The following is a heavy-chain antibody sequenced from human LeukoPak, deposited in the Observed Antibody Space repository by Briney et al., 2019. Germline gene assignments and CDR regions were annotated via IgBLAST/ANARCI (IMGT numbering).Heavy chain of an antibody. Sequence: GGSLRLSCAASGFTVTTKTMAWVRQAPGRGLEWVSVFYSPGSTYYADSVHGRFTISRDTSLNALFLQMNSLRVEDTAVYYCASARESCIGSTCYEYFHHWGQGTPLRVSS. J-gene: IGHJ1*01. V-gene: IGHV3-53*01. D-gene: IGHD3-22*01. CDR2: FYSPGST. CDR1: GFTVTTKT. CDR3: ASARESCIGSTCYEYFHH.